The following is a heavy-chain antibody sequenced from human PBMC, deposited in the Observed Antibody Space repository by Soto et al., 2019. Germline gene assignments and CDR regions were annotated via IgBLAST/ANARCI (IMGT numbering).Heavy chain of an antibody. D-gene: IGHD2-21*02. CDR1: GFTFTSSA. J-gene: IGHJ4*02. CDR2: IVVGSGNT. V-gene: IGHV1-58*02. CDR3: ARSIVVVTAADY. Sequence: SVKVSCKASGFTFTSSAMQWVRQARGQRLEWIGWIVVGSGNTNYAQKFQERVTITRDMSTSTAYMELSSLRSEDTAVYYCARSIVVVTAADYWGQGTLVTVSS.